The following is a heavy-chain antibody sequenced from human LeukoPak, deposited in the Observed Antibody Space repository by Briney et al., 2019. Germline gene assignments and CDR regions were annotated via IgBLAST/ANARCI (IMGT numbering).Heavy chain of an antibody. D-gene: IGHD2-15*01. Sequence: ASVKVSCKASGYTLNSYGISWVRQAPGQGLEWMGWISAYNGNTNYAQKLQGRVTMTTDTSTSTAYMELRSLRSDDTAVYYCARDGPCSGGCYYYYYGMDVWGQGTTVTVSS. J-gene: IGHJ6*02. CDR2: ISAYNGNT. CDR1: GYTLNSYG. CDR3: ARDGPCSGGCYYYYYGMDV. V-gene: IGHV1-18*01.